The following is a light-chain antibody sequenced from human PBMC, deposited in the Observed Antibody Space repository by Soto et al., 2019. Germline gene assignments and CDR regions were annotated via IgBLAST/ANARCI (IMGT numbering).Light chain of an antibody. CDR2: GVT. V-gene: IGLV2-14*03. J-gene: IGLJ1*01. Sequence: QSALAQPTSVSGSPGQSITISCTVNHNDIGTYDYVSWYQQHPGRAPRLLIHGVTTRPSGISGRFSASKSGLTASLTISGLQPEDGADYYCSSFTSNRIYVFGPGTKVTVL. CDR1: HNDIGTYDY. CDR3: SSFTSNRIYV.